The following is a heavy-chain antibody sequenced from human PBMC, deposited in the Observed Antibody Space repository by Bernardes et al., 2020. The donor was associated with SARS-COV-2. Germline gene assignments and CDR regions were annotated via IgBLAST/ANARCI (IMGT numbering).Heavy chain of an antibody. V-gene: IGHV4-39*01. CDR2: IYYSGST. D-gene: IGHD6-19*01. CDR3: ARRGGWYHSLWYFDL. Sequence: ETLSLTCTVSGGSISSSSYYWGWIRQPPGKGLEWIGSIYYSGSTYYNPSLKSRVTISVDTSKNQFSLKLSSVTAADTAVYYCARRGGWYHSLWYFDLWGRGTLVTVSS. CDR1: GGSISSSSYY. J-gene: IGHJ2*01.